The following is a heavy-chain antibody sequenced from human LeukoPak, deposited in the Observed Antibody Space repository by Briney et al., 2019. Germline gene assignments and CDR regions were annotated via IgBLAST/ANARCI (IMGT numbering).Heavy chain of an antibody. J-gene: IGHJ6*03. Sequence: SETLSLTCTVSGGSISSYYWSWIRQPPGKGLEWIGYIYYSGSTNYNPSLKSRVTISVDTSKNQFSLKVSSVTAADTAVYYCARVKDPGGYYYYYYMDIWGKGNTVTVSS. CDR2: IYYSGST. D-gene: IGHD3-16*01. V-gene: IGHV4-59*12. CDR3: ARVKDPGGYYYYYYMDI. CDR1: GGSISSYY.